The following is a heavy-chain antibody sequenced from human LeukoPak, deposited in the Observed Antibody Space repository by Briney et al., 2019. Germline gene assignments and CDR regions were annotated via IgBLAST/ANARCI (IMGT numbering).Heavy chain of an antibody. V-gene: IGHV4-31*03. CDR1: GGSISSGGYY. J-gene: IGHJ4*02. D-gene: IGHD3-10*01. CDR2: IYYSGST. CDR3: ARDLGGSGSYPYFDY. Sequence: SETLSLTCTVCGGSISSGGYYWSWIRQHPGKGLEWIGYIYYSGSTYYNPSLKTRVTISVDTSKNQFSLKLSSVTAADTAVYYCARDLGGSGSYPYFDYWGQGTLVTVSS.